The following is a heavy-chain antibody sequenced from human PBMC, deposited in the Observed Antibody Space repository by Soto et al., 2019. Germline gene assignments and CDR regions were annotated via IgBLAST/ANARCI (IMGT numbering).Heavy chain of an antibody. CDR2: IIPILGIA. CDR3: ARGETGTTYSY. V-gene: IGHV1-69*02. Sequence: AVKVSCKASGGTFSSYTISWVRQAPGQGLEWMGRIIPILGIANYAQKFQGRITITADKSTSTAYMELSSLRSEDTAVYYCARGETGTTYSYWGQGTLVTVSS. CDR1: GGTFSSYT. D-gene: IGHD1-1*01. J-gene: IGHJ4*02.